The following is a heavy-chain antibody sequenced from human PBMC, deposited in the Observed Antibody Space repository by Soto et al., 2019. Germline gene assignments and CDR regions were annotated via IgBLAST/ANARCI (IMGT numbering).Heavy chain of an antibody. Sequence: QVQLVETGGGVVQPGRSLRLSCAASGFTLSSYGMHWVRQAPGKGLEWVAVISNDGSNKYYADSVKGRFTISRDNSKHVLYLQTNSTTAEYTAMYYCAKDYYYDTSGWVDWGQGTLVTVSS. CDR1: GFTLSSYG. D-gene: IGHD3-22*01. CDR3: AKDYYYDTSGWVD. V-gene: IGHV3-30*18. CDR2: ISNDGSNK. J-gene: IGHJ4*02.